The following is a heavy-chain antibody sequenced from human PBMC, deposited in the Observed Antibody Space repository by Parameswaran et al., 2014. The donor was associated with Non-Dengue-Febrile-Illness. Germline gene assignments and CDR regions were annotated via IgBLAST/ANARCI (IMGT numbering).Heavy chain of an antibody. J-gene: IGHJ4*02. CDR2: ISYDGSNK. V-gene: IGHV3-30-3*01. D-gene: IGHD1-26*01. CDR3: AHSGSYKHFDY. CDR1: GFTFSSYA. Sequence: GSLRLSCAASGFTFSSYAMHWVRQAPGKGLEWVAVISYDGSNKYYADSVKGRFTISRDNSKNTLYLQMNSLRAEDTAVYYCAHSGSYKHFDYWGQGTLVTVSS.